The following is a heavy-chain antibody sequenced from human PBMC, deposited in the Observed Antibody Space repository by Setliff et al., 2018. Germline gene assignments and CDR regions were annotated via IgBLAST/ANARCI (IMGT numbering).Heavy chain of an antibody. D-gene: IGHD3-9*01. V-gene: IGHV1-18*01. CDR3: ARHGDASFYYDILTGHSPPYYFDY. Sequence: ASVNVSCKASGYTFTNYGVSWVRQAPGQGLEWMGWISGYNGKTNYAQKVQGRVSMTTHTSTSTAYMELRSLRSDDTAVYYCARHGDASFYYDILTGHSPPYYFDYWGQGTLVTVSS. CDR2: ISGYNGKT. J-gene: IGHJ4*02. CDR1: GYTFTNYG.